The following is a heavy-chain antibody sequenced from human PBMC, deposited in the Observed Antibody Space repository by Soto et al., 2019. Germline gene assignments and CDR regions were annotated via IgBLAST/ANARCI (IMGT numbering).Heavy chain of an antibody. J-gene: IGHJ4*02. D-gene: IGHD3-9*01. V-gene: IGHV3-64*01. CDR2: ISSNGGST. Sequence: GGSLRLSCAASGFTFSSYAMHWVRQAPGKGLEYVSAISSNGGSTYYANSVKGRFTISRDNSKNTLYLQMGSLRAEDMAVYYCARVMNYDILTGAFDYWGQGTLVTVSS. CDR3: ARVMNYDILTGAFDY. CDR1: GFTFSSYA.